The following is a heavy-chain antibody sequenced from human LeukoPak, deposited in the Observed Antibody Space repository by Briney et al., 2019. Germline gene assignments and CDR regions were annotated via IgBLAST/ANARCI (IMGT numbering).Heavy chain of an antibody. CDR3: ARDPRSRYYCSGGSCYSEVSRYYGMDV. D-gene: IGHD2-15*01. CDR2: IYYSGST. J-gene: IGHJ6*02. Sequence: NPSETLSLTRAVSGGSISSGGYSWGWIRQPPGKGLEWIGSIYYSGSTYYNPSLKSRVTISVDTSKNQFSLKLSSVTAADTAVYYCARDPRSRYYCSGGSCYSEVSRYYGMDVWGQGTTVTVSS. V-gene: IGHV4-39*07. CDR1: GGSISSGGYS.